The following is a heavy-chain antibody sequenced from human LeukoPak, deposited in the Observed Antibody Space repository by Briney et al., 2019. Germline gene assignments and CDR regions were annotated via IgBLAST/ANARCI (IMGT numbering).Heavy chain of an antibody. D-gene: IGHD2-8*01. CDR1: GFRFYDV. V-gene: IGHV3-9*01. Sequence: GGSLRLSCAASGFRFYDVMHWVRQAPGKGLEWVSGVSWNSGSIGYADSVKGRFTISRDNSKNTLFLQMNMLKAEDTAVYYCAKKKPGNGDIFDYWGQGTLLTVPS. CDR3: AKKKPGNGDIFDY. J-gene: IGHJ4*02. CDR2: VSWNSGSI.